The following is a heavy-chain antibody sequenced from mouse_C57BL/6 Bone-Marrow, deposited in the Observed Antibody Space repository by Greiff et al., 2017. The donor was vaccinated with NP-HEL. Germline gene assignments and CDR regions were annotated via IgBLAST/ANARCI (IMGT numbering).Heavy chain of an antibody. V-gene: IGHV5-4*03. J-gene: IGHJ4*01. D-gene: IGHD1-1*01. Sequence: EVNVVESGGGLVKPGGSLKLSCAASGFTFSSYAMSWVRQTPEKRLEWVATISDGGSYTYYPDNVKGRFTISRDNAKNNLYLQMSHLKSEDTAMYYCARVYYGSPYAMDYWGQGTSVTVSS. CDR1: GFTFSSYA. CDR3: ARVYYGSPYAMDY. CDR2: ISDGGSYT.